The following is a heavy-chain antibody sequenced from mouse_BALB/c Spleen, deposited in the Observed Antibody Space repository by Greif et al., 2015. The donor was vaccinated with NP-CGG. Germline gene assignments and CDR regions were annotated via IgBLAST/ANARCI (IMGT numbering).Heavy chain of an antibody. Sequence: LQESGAELARPGASVKLSCKASGYTFTDYYINWVKQRTGQGLEWIGEIYPGSGNTYYNEKFKGKATLTADKSSSTAYMQLSSLTSEDSAVYFCARSYYDYDAAYWGQGTLVTVSA. J-gene: IGHJ3*01. V-gene: IGHV1-77*01. D-gene: IGHD2-4*01. CDR2: IYPGSGNT. CDR3: ARSYYDYDAAY. CDR1: GYTFTDYY.